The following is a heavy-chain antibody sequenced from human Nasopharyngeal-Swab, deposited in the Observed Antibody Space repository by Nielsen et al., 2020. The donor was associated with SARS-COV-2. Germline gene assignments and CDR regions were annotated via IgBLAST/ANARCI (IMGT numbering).Heavy chain of an antibody. CDR1: GFTFSSYE. CDR3: ARDLSDSTGYYYYYGMDV. V-gene: IGHV3-48*03. J-gene: IGHJ6*02. Sequence: GESLKISCAASGFTFSSYEMNWVRQAPGKGLEWVSYISTGGRTIYYADSVKGRFTISRDNAKNSLYLQMNSLRADDTAVYYCARDLSDSTGYYYYYGMDVWGQGTTVTVSS. D-gene: IGHD3/OR15-3a*01. CDR2: ISTGGRTI.